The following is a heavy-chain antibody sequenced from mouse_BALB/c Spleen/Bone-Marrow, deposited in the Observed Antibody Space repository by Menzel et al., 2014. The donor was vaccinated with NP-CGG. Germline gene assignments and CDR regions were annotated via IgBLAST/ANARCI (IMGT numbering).Heavy chain of an antibody. CDR3: ARDQGRVLFDY. J-gene: IGHJ2*01. CDR2: FRKKANGYTT. CDR1: GLPSPDYK. Sequence: EGRLVGFGGGLVQPGVFLRPPRAISGLPSPDYKMNGVRQPPGKALGGLVLFRKKANGYTTEYSASVKGRFTVSRDNSQNILYLQMNTLRAEDSATYYCARDQGRVLFDYWGQGTTLTVSS. V-gene: IGHV7-3*02.